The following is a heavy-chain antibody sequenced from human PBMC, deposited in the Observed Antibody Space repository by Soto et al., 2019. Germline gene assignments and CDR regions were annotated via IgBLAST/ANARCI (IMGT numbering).Heavy chain of an antibody. J-gene: IGHJ6*02. V-gene: IGHV5-10-1*01. CDR3: ARQGGSSSGDYYYGMDV. CDR1: GYSCTSYW. Sequence: PGESLKISCKGSGYSCTSYWISWVRQMPGKGLEWMGRIDPSDSYTNYSPSFQGHVTISADKSISTAYLQWSSLKASDTAMYYCARQGGSSSGDYYYGMDVWGQGTTVTVSS. CDR2: IDPSDSYT. D-gene: IGHD6-6*01.